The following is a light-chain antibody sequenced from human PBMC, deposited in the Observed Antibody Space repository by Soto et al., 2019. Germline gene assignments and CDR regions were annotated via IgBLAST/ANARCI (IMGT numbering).Light chain of an antibody. Sequence: QSVLTQPPSASGSPGQSVTISCTGTSSDVGGYNYVSWYQRHPGKAPKLMIYEVNKRPSGLPDRFSGSKSGNTASLTVSGLQAEDEADYYCSSYAGSNDLVFGGGTKLTVL. CDR2: EVN. J-gene: IGLJ2*01. CDR3: SSYAGSNDLV. CDR1: SSDVGGYNY. V-gene: IGLV2-8*01.